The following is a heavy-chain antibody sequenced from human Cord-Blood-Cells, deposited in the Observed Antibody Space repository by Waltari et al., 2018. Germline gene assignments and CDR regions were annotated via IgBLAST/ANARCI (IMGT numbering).Heavy chain of an antibody. CDR1: GFTFSSYE. D-gene: IGHD2-15*01. CDR3: ARFGNPRPDAFDI. Sequence: EVQLVESGGGLVQPGGSLRLSCAASGFTFSSYEMNWVRQAPGKGLEWVSYISSSGSTIYYADSVKGRFTISRDNAKNSLYLQMNSLRVEDTAVYYCARFGNPRPDAFDIWGQGTMVTVSS. CDR2: ISSSGSTI. J-gene: IGHJ3*02. V-gene: IGHV3-48*03.